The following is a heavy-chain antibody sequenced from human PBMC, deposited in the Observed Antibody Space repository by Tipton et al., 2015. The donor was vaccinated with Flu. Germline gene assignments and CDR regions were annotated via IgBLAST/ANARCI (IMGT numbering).Heavy chain of an antibody. CDR3: AGGSGWLITD. Sequence: LRLSCVVSGSTVSSNYMYWVRQAPGKGLEWVAIIKQDASEKLYVDSVEGRFTISRDNAKNSLSLQMDSLRGDDTAVYYCAGGSGWLITDWGQGTLVTVSS. CDR2: IKQDASEK. J-gene: IGHJ4*02. D-gene: IGHD6-19*01. CDR1: GSTVSSNY. V-gene: IGHV3-7*01.